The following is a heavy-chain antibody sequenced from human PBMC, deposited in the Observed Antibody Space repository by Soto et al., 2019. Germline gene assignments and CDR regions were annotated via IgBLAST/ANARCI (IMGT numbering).Heavy chain of an antibody. J-gene: IGHJ1*01. Sequence: QITLKESGPTLVKPTQTLTLTCTFSGFSLSTSGVGVGWIRQPPGKALEWLALIYWDDDKRYSPSLKSRLTITKDYSKNQVVLTMTYMGPVDTATYYCAHNDYYDSSGYYCEYFQHWGQGTLVTVSS. CDR2: IYWDDDK. CDR3: AHNDYYDSSGYYCEYFQH. CDR1: GFSLSTSGVG. D-gene: IGHD3-22*01. V-gene: IGHV2-5*02.